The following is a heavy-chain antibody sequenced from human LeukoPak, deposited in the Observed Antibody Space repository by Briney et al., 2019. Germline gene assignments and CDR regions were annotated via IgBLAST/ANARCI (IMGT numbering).Heavy chain of an antibody. V-gene: IGHV5-51*01. D-gene: IGHD3-10*01. CDR3: ARQTRDGSGSQGYFFDF. Sequence: PGESLKISCKGSGYSFTSYWIGWVRQMPGKGLEWMGIIYPGDSDTRYSPSFQGQVTISADKSISTAYLQWSSLKASDTDMYYCARQTRDGSGSQGYFFDFWGQGTLVTVSS. CDR2: IYPGDSDT. CDR1: GYSFTSYW. J-gene: IGHJ4*02.